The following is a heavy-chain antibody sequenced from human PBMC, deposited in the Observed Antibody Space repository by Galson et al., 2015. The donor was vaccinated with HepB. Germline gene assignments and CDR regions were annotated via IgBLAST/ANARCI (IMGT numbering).Heavy chain of an antibody. CDR1: GGTFSSYA. V-gene: IGHV1-69*06. J-gene: IGHJ4*02. CDR2: IIPIFGTA. Sequence: SVKVSCKASGGTFSSYAISWVRQAPGQGLEWMGGIIPIFGTANYAQKFQGRVTITADKSTSTAYMELSSLRSEDTAVYYCARGVSNDNSPKRKSDFDYWGQGTLVTVSS. CDR3: ARGVSNDNSPKRKSDFDY. D-gene: IGHD4-23*01.